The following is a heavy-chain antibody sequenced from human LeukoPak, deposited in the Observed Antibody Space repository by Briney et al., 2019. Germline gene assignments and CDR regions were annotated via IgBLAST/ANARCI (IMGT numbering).Heavy chain of an antibody. V-gene: IGHV3-11*06. J-gene: IGHJ1*01. CDR2: ISSSSRHK. D-gene: IGHD4-17*01. CDR1: GFTFSDYY. CDR3: VRDMNTVTTCYFHH. Sequence: GGSLRLSCAASGFTFSDYYMSWIRQAPGKGLEWVSSISSSSRHKYYVDSVKGRFTISRDDAENSLYLQMNSLRVDDTALYYCVRDMNTVTTCYFHHWGQGTLVTVSS.